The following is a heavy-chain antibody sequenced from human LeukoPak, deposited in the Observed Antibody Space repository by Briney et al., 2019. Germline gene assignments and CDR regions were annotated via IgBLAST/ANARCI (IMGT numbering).Heavy chain of an antibody. CDR2: ISGSGHDI. Sequence: GGSLRLSCAASGFMFSNYGMHWVRQAPGKGVEWVAYISGSGHDINYSDSVKGRFTISRDNAKNSLYLQMSSLRVEDTAVYYCTRDPRHFDSCGQGTLVTVSS. CDR3: TRDPRHFDS. V-gene: IGHV3-21*05. J-gene: IGHJ5*01. CDR1: GFMFSNYG.